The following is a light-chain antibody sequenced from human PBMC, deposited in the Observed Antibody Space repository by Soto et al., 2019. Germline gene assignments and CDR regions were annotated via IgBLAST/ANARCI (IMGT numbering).Light chain of an antibody. CDR2: GAS. V-gene: IGKV3-20*01. Sequence: VRTQAPATLSVSPGERATLSCRASQSVSSNLAWYQQKPGQAPRLLFYGASNRATAIPDRFSGSGFGTDFTLTITRLEPEDFAVYYCQQYGDSPQPFGPGTKA. CDR3: QQYGDSPQP. J-gene: IGKJ1*01. CDR1: QSVSSN.